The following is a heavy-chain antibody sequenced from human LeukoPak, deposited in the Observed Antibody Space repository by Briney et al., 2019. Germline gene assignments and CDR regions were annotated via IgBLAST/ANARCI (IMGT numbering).Heavy chain of an antibody. V-gene: IGHV3-33*01. J-gene: IGHJ4*03. CDR2: IWYDGSNK. CDR1: GFTFSSYG. CDR3: ARDPDDYGDYSYFDY. D-gene: IGHD4-17*01. Sequence: PGRSHALSCAASGFTFSSYGMHWVRQAPGKGLEWVAVIWYDGSNKYYADSVKGRFTISRDNSKNTLFLQMNSLRAEDTAVYYCARDPDDYGDYSYFDYWGQGTLVVVSS.